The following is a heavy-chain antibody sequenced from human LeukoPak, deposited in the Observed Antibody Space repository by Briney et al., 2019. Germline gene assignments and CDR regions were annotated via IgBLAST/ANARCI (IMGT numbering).Heavy chain of an antibody. J-gene: IGHJ3*02. CDR1: GGSFSGYY. Sequence: SETLSLTCAVYGGSFSGYYWSWIRQPPGKGLEWIGEINHSGSTNYNPSLKSRVTISVDTSKNQFSLKLSSVTAADTAVYYCARPPRLGRPSAFDIWGQGTMVTVSS. CDR3: ARPPRLGRPSAFDI. V-gene: IGHV4-34*01. CDR2: INHSGST.